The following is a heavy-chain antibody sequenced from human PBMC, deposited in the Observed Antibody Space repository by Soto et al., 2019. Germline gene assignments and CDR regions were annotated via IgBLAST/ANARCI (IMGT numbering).Heavy chain of an antibody. CDR1: GFTFSSYD. Sequence: GGSLRLSCAASGFTFSSYDMHWVRQATGKGLEWVSAIGTAGDPYYPGSVKGRFTISRENAKNSLYLQMNSLRAGDTAVYYCARGLRGPQLTSGSGAHAFDIWGQGTMVTVSS. CDR2: IGTAGDP. V-gene: IGHV3-13*05. CDR3: ARGLRGPQLTSGSGAHAFDI. D-gene: IGHD1-26*01. J-gene: IGHJ3*02.